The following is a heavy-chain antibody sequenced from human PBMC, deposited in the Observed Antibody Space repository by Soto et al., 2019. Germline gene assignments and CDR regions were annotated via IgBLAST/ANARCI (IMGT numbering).Heavy chain of an antibody. CDR3: AKRSRSSTFDY. CDR2: ISGSDDST. J-gene: IGHJ4*02. D-gene: IGHD6-6*01. Sequence: EVQLLESGGGLVQPGESLRLSCAASGFTFSSYAMSWIRQAQGKGLEWVSVISGSDDSTYYADSVKGRFTISRDNSKNTLYLQMNSLRAEDTAVYYCAKRSRSSTFDYWGQGTLVTVSS. V-gene: IGHV3-23*01. CDR1: GFTFSSYA.